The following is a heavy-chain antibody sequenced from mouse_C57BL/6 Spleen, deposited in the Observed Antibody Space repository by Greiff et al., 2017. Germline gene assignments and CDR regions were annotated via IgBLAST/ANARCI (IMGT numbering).Heavy chain of an antibody. Sequence: QVQLQQSGAELVKPGASVKISCKASGYAFSSYWMNWVKQRPGKGLEWIGQIYPGDGDTNYNGKFKGKATLTADKSSSTAYMQLSSLTSEDSAVYFCARGRRYGDYAMDYWGQGTSVTVSS. V-gene: IGHV1-80*01. J-gene: IGHJ4*01. D-gene: IGHD2-14*01. CDR2: IYPGDGDT. CDR3: ARGRRYGDYAMDY. CDR1: GYAFSSYW.